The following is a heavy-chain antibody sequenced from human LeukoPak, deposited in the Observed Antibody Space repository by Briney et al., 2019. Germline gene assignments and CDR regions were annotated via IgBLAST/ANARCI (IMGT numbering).Heavy chain of an antibody. CDR1: GFTFSSYA. V-gene: IGHV3-30-3*02. Sequence: PGRSLRLSCAASGFTFSSYAMHWVRQAPGKGLEWVAVISYDGSNKYYADSVKGRFTISRDNSKNTLYLQMNSLRAEDTAVYYCAKNPGMDPYARFDYWGQGTLVTVSS. CDR3: AKNPGMDPYARFDY. J-gene: IGHJ4*02. D-gene: IGHD1-26*01. CDR2: ISYDGSNK.